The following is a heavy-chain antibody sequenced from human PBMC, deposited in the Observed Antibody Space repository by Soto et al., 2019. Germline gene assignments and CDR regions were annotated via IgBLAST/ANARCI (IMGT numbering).Heavy chain of an antibody. J-gene: IGHJ4*02. CDR2: ISAYNGST. CDR3: ARDHYDYGDYNFDY. CDR1: GYTFTSYC. V-gene: IGHV1-18*01. D-gene: IGHD4-17*01. Sequence: ASVKVSCKASGYTFTSYCISWVRQAPGQGLEWMGWISAYNGSTNYAQKLQGRVTMTTDTSTSTAYMELRSLRSDDTAVYYCARDHYDYGDYNFDYWGQGTLVTVPQ.